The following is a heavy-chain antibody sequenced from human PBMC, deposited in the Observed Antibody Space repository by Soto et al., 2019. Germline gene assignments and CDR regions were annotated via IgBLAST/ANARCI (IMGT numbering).Heavy chain of an antibody. V-gene: IGHV4-31*03. Sequence: QVQLQESGPGLVKPSQTLSLTCTVSGGSISRGGYYWSWVRQHPGKGLAWIGYIFYSGTTYYNPSLKSRVTISVDTSKNQFSLKLSTVTAADTAVYYWARTAAGKDLDFWGQGTLVTVPS. CDR2: IFYSGTT. J-gene: IGHJ4*02. CDR3: ARTAAGKDLDF. D-gene: IGHD6-13*01. CDR1: GGSISRGGYY.